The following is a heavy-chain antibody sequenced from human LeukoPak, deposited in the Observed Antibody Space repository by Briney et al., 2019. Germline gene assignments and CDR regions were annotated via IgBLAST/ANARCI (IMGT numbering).Heavy chain of an antibody. CDR1: GFTFSSYG. CDR2: IWYDGSNK. CDR3: ARDHRIAVAGTFADY. V-gene: IGHV3-33*01. J-gene: IGHJ4*02. Sequence: GGSLRLSCAASGFTFSSYGMHWVRQAPGKGLEWVAVIWYDGSNKYYADSVEGRFTISRDNSKNTLYLQMNSLRAEDTAVYYCARDHRIAVAGTFADYWGQGTLVTVSS. D-gene: IGHD6-19*01.